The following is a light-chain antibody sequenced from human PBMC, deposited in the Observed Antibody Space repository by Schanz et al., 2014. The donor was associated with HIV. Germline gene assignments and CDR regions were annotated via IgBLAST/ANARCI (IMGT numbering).Light chain of an antibody. CDR3: QQYSDWPPST. CDR1: QSIGNY. V-gene: IGKV3-15*01. J-gene: IGKJ2*01. Sequence: EIVMTQSPDTLSVSPGERATLSCRASQSIGNYLAWYQQKPGQAPRLVISDASTRATGIPARFSGRGSGTEFTLTISGLQSEDFALYYCQQYSDWPPSTFGQGTKLEIK. CDR2: DAS.